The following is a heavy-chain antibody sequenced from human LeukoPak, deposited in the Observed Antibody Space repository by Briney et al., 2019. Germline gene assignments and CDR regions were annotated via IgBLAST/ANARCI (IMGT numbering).Heavy chain of an antibody. CDR2: IYYSGST. CDR3: ARGSLVRGAFDI. Sequence: SGTLSLTCTVSGGSISSYYWSWIRQPPGKGLEWIGYIYYSGSTNYNPALKSRVTISVDTSKNQFSLKLSSVTAADTAVYYCARGSLVRGAFDIWGQGTMVTVSS. V-gene: IGHV4-59*01. D-gene: IGHD6-13*01. CDR1: GGSISSYY. J-gene: IGHJ3*02.